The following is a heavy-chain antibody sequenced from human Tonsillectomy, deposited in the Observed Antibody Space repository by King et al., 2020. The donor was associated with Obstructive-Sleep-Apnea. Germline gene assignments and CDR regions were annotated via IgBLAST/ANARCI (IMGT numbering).Heavy chain of an antibody. J-gene: IGHJ4*02. V-gene: IGHV3-48*04. CDR2: ISTSSSTI. D-gene: IGHD5-24*01. CDR1: GFTFSNYN. CDR3: ARDPMATIWGPANWMDY. Sequence: VQLVESGGGLVQPGGSLRLSCAASGFTFSNYNMNWVRQAPGKGLEWVSFISTSSSTIYYADSVKGRFTISRDNANNSLYLQMNTLRADDSAIYYCARDPMATIWGPANWMDYWGQGTLVTVSS.